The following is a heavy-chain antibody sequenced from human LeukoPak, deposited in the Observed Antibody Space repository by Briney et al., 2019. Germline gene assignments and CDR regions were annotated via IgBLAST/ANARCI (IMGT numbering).Heavy chain of an antibody. CDR3: ARDWSEEIFDY. CDR1: GYTFTGYY. Sequence: VASVTVSCKASGYTFTGYYMHWVRQAPGQGLEWMGWINPNSGGTNYAQKLQGRVTMTTDTSTSTAYMELRSLRSDDTAMYYCARDWSEEIFDYWGQGTLVTVSS. V-gene: IGHV1-2*02. J-gene: IGHJ4*02. CDR2: INPNSGGT. D-gene: IGHD5-24*01.